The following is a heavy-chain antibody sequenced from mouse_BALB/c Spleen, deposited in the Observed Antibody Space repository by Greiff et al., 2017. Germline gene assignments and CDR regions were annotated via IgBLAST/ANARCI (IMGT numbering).Heavy chain of an antibody. Sequence: EVQLVESGGGLVKPGGSLRLSCAASGFTFSDYYMYWVRQTPEKRLEWVATISDGGSYTYYPDSVKGRFTISRDNAKNNLYLQMSSLKSEDTAMYYCARDEGAFAYWGQGTLVTVS. CDR2: ISDGGSYT. CDR1: GFTFSDYY. CDR3: ARDEGAFAY. V-gene: IGHV5-4*02. J-gene: IGHJ3*01.